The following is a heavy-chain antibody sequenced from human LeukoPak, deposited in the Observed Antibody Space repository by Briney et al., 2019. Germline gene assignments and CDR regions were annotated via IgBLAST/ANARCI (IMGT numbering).Heavy chain of an antibody. CDR1: GFTFSSYG. CDR2: ISGSGGST. CDR3: AKRGAEVGASVAPGDY. J-gene: IGHJ4*02. V-gene: IGHV3-23*01. D-gene: IGHD1-26*01. Sequence: GGTLRLSCAASGFTFSSYGMSWVRQAPGKGLEWVSAISGSGGSTYYADSVKGRFTISRDNSKNTLYLQMNSLRAEDTAVYYCAKRGAEVGASVAPGDYWGQGTLLTVSS.